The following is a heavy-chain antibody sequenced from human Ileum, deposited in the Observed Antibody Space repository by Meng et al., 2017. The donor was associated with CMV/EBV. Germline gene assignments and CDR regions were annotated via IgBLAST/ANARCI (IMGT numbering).Heavy chain of an antibody. V-gene: IGHV7-4-1*02. Sequence: FGYTFTSYAINWVRQAPGQGPEWMGWISTYTGNPAYAQGFTGRFVFSLDTSVNTAYLQISSLKTEDTAVYYCARVETNYGSGNYFGYWGEGTLVTVSS. CDR1: GYTFTSYA. CDR2: ISTYTGNP. CDR3: ARVETNYGSGNYFGY. D-gene: IGHD3-10*01. J-gene: IGHJ4*02.